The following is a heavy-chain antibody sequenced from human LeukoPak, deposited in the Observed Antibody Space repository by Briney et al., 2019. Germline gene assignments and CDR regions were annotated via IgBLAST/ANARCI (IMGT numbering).Heavy chain of an antibody. CDR3: AKAFVVRGSPFDP. D-gene: IGHD3-10*01. CDR2: IKQDGSEK. CDR1: GFTFSSYW. Sequence: GGSLRLSCAASGFTFSSYWMSWVRQAPGKGLEWVANIKQDGSEKYYVDSVKGRFTISRDNAKNSLYLQMNRLRAEDTAVYYCAKAFVVRGSPFDPWGQGTLVTVSS. V-gene: IGHV3-7*03. J-gene: IGHJ5*02.